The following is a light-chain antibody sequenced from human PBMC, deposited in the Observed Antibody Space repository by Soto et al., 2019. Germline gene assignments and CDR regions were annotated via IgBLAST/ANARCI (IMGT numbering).Light chain of an antibody. J-gene: IGLJ3*02. CDR1: SRDVGIYNY. V-gene: IGLV2-11*01. CDR2: DVT. CDR3: QSYDSSLSGPIWV. Sequence: QSALTQPRSVSGSPGQSVTVSCTGTSRDVGIYNYVSWYQQRPGTAPKVMIYDVTKRPSGVPDRFSGSKSANTASLTISGLQAEDEADYYCQSYDSSLSGPIWVFGGGTKVTVL.